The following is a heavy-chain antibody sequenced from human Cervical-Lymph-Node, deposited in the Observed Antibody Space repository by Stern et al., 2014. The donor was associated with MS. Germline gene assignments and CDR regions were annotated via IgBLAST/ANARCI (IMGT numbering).Heavy chain of an antibody. Sequence: EVQLVESGPEVKRPGESLKISCQASGYTFTSYWIGWVRQRPGKGLEWTAIICPGGCDVRSSPAFQGQVTISADTSNSTASLQWNNLKALATAIYYCARQRYFDYWGQGTLVTVSS. J-gene: IGHJ4*02. CDR2: ICPGGCDV. CDR1: GYTFTSYW. V-gene: IGHV5-51*01. CDR3: ARQRYFDY.